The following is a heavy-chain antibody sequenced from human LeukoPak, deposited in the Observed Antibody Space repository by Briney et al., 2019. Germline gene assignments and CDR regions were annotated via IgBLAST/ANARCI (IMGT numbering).Heavy chain of an antibody. J-gene: IGHJ4*02. CDR1: GDTFRGYI. V-gene: IGHV1-69*13. CDR3: AKVRRDCSSPSCSLDY. D-gene: IGHD2-2*01. Sequence: ASVKVSCKASGDTFRGYIISWVRQAPGQGLEWMGGIIPSFGNTNFAQRFQGRVSITADESMTIVYMEVTSLTSEDTAVYYCAKVRRDCSSPSCSLDYWGPGTLVTVSS. CDR2: IIPSFGNT.